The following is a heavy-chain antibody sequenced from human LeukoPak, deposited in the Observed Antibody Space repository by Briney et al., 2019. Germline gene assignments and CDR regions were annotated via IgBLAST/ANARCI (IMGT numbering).Heavy chain of an antibody. Sequence: SETLSLTCTVSGGSISSSSYYWGWIRQPPGKGLEWIGRIYYSGSTYYNPSLKSRVTISVDTSKNQFSLKLSSVTAADTAVYYCASGTSCFSWGQGTLVTVSS. CDR3: ASGTSCFS. D-gene: IGHD2-2*01. CDR1: GGSISSSSYY. CDR2: IYYSGST. J-gene: IGHJ4*02. V-gene: IGHV4-39*01.